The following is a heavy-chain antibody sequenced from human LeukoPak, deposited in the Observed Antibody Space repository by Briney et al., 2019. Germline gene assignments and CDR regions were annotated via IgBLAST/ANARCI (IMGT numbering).Heavy chain of an antibody. CDR2: IYPGDSDT. D-gene: IGHD3-22*01. J-gene: IGHJ3*02. V-gene: IGHV5-51*01. Sequence: GESLKISCKASGYSFTSYWIGWVRQMPEKGLERMGIIYPGDSDTRYSPSFQGQVTISADKSISTAYLQWSSLKASDTAMYYCARERSSGYYTEDAFDIWGQGTMLTVSS. CDR1: GYSFTSYW. CDR3: ARERSSGYYTEDAFDI.